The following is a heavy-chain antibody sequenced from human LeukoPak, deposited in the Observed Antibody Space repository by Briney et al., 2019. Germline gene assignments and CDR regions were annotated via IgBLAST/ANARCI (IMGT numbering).Heavy chain of an antibody. CDR3: ARDRIGSSWPYHYYYYYGMDV. Sequence: GGSLRLSCAASGFTFSSYWMSWVRQAPGKGLEWVANIKQDGSEKYYVDSVKGRLTISRDNAKSSLYLQMNSLRAEDTAVYYCARDRIGSSWPYHYYYYYGMDVWGQGTTVTVSS. CDR1: GFTFSSYW. V-gene: IGHV3-7*01. D-gene: IGHD6-13*01. J-gene: IGHJ6*02. CDR2: IKQDGSEK.